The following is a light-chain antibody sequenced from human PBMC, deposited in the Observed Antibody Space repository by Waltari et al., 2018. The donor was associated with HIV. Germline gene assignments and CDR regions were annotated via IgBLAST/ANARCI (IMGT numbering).Light chain of an antibody. CDR1: SSEVGAYEY. J-gene: IGLJ1*01. CDR2: EVD. CDR3: CAYAGSSTYV. Sequence: QSALTPPASASGSPGQSTTVSCTGSSSEVGAYEYVSWYQQRPGKAPIVIMFEVDQRPSGVSSRVSGSKSGNTAVLTISGRQADDEAAYYCCAYAGSSTYVFGSGTTVTVL. V-gene: IGLV2-23*02.